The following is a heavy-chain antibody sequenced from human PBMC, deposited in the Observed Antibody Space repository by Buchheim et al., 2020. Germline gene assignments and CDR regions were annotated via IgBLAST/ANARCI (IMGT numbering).Heavy chain of an antibody. J-gene: IGHJ4*02. CDR2: IYYSWST. V-gene: IGHV4-39*01. Sequence: QLQLQESGPGLVKPLETLSLTCTVSGGSISSSSYYWGWIRQPPGKGLEWIGSIYYSWSTYYNPSLKSRVTLSVDTSKNQFSLKLSSVTAADTAVYYCAVVYSSGWDDYWGQGTL. CDR1: GGSISSSSYY. CDR3: AVVYSSGWDDY. D-gene: IGHD6-19*01.